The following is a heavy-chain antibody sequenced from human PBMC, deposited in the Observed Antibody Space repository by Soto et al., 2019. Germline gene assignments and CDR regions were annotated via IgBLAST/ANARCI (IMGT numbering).Heavy chain of an antibody. CDR3: ARQDIVVVPAAILDAFDI. J-gene: IGHJ3*02. Sequence: PSETLSLTCTVSGGSISNSSYFWGWIRQPPGKGLEWIGSIYYSGSTYYNPSLKSRVTISVDTSKNQFSLKLSSVTAADTAVYYCARQDIVVVPAAILDAFDIWGQGTMVTVSS. CDR1: GGSISNSSYF. V-gene: IGHV4-39*01. D-gene: IGHD2-2*02. CDR2: IYYSGST.